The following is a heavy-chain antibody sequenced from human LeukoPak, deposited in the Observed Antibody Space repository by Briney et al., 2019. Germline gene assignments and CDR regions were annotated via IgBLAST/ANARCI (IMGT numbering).Heavy chain of an antibody. D-gene: IGHD3-10*01. CDR2: ISAYNGNT. CDR3: ARGSGDDGKPLWFGELFPLDY. J-gene: IGHJ4*02. Sequence: ASVKVSCKASGYTFTSYGISWVRQAPGQGVEWMGWISAYNGNTNYAQKLQGRVTMTTDTSTSTAYMELRSLRSDDTAVYYCARGSGDDGKPLWFGELFPLDYWGQGTLVTVSS. CDR1: GYTFTSYG. V-gene: IGHV1-18*01.